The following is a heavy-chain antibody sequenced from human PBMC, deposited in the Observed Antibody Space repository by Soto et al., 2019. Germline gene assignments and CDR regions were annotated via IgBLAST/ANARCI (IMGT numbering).Heavy chain of an antibody. CDR2: INPNSGGT. D-gene: IGHD6-13*01. CDR1: GYTFTGYY. CDR3: ARGLPAGYSSSWYEY. Sequence: QVQLVQSGAEVKKPGASVKVSCKASGYTFTGYYMHWVRQAPGQGLEWMGWINPNSGGTNYAQNFQGWVTMTRDTSISPAYMELNRLRSDDTAVYYCARGLPAGYSSSWYEYWGQGTLVTVSS. J-gene: IGHJ4*02. V-gene: IGHV1-2*04.